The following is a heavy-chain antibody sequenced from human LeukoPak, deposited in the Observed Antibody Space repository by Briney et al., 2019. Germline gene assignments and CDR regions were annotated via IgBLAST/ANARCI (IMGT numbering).Heavy chain of an antibody. D-gene: IGHD1-26*01. V-gene: IGHV3-23*01. J-gene: IGHJ4*02. Sequence: GGSPRLSCAASGFTFSSYAMSWVRQAPGKGLEWVSAISGSGGSTYYADSVKGRFTISRDNSKNTLYLQMNSLRAEDTAVYYCARDLRPGWWEPDYWGQGTLVTVSS. CDR3: ARDLRPGWWEPDY. CDR2: ISGSGGST. CDR1: GFTFSSYA.